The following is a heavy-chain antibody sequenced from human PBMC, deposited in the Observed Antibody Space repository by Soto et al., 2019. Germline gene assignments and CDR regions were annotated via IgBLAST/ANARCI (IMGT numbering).Heavy chain of an antibody. CDR1: GFTFSSYG. J-gene: IGHJ4*02. CDR2: ISYDGSNK. V-gene: IGHV3-30*18. CDR3: AKAGYDSSAPAVPDY. D-gene: IGHD3-22*01. Sequence: GGSLRLSCAASGFTFSSYGMHWVRQAPGKGLEWVAVISYDGSNKYYADSVKGRFTISRDNSKNTLYLQMNSLRAEDTAVYYCAKAGYDSSAPAVPDYWGQGTLVTVSS.